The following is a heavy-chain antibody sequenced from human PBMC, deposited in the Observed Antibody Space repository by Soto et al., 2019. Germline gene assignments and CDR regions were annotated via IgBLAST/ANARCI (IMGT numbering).Heavy chain of an antibody. CDR3: ARVLGDDSSGDYYYYGMDV. Sequence: QVQLQESGPGLVKPSQTLSLTCTVSGGSISSGDYYWSWIRQLPGKGLEWIGYIYYSGNTYYNPSLKSRVTISVDTSKNQFSLKLSSVTAADTAVYYCARVLGDDSSGDYYYYGMDVWGQGTTVTVSS. V-gene: IGHV4-30-4*01. CDR2: IYYSGNT. J-gene: IGHJ6*02. CDR1: GGSISSGDYY. D-gene: IGHD3-22*01.